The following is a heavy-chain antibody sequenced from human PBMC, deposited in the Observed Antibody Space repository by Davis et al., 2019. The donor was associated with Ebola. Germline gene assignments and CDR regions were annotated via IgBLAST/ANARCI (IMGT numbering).Heavy chain of an antibody. D-gene: IGHD3-16*01. CDR2: INPSGGST. CDR1: GGTFSSYA. CDR3: ARGPALSVTRGKGWFDP. J-gene: IGHJ5*02. Sequence: ASVKVSCKASGGTFSSYAISWVRQAPGQGLEWMGIINPSGGSTSYAQKFQGRVTMTRNTSISTAYMELSSLRSEDTAVYYCARGPALSVTRGKGWFDPWGQGTLVTVSS. V-gene: IGHV1-8*02.